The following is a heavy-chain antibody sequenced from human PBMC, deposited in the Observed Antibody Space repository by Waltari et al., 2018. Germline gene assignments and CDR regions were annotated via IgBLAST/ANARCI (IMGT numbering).Heavy chain of an antibody. CDR2: IIPIFGTA. D-gene: IGHD3-3*01. Sequence: AQLVQSGAEVKKPGSSAKVSCKASGGTSSSHDIRRVRPVSGQGLEWMGSIIPIFGTADYAQEFQVRVTITAVKSTITAYMELSRLRSEDTAVYYCAGAGSYYDFCISSDYCVQGTLVTVSS. CDR1: GGTSSSHD. V-gene: IGHV1-69*13. J-gene: IGHJ4*02. CDR3: AGAGSYYDFCISSDY.